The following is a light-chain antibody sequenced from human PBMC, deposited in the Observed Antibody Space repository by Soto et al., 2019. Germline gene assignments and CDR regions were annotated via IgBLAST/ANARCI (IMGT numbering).Light chain of an antibody. Sequence: QSVLTQPASVSGSPGQSITISCTGTSSDVGAYNYVSWYQQYPGKAPKLMIYEVTKRPSGVPDRFSGSKSGNTASLTVSGLQAEDEADYYCTSYVGNDIWVFGGGTKLTVL. CDR2: EVT. V-gene: IGLV2-8*01. J-gene: IGLJ3*02. CDR1: SSDVGAYNY. CDR3: TSYVGNDIWV.